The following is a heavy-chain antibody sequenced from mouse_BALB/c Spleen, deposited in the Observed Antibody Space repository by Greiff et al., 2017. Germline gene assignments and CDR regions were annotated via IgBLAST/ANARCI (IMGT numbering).Heavy chain of an antibody. J-gene: IGHJ2*01. CDR3: ARRDYGSS. CDR2: ILPGSGSI. CDR1: GYTFSSSW. Sequence: VVEPGASVKIPCKAIGYTFSSSWFEWVKQRTGHGLEWIGEILPGSGSINYNEKFKGKATFTADTSSNTAYMQLSSLTSEDSAVYYCARRDYGSSWGQGTTLTVSS. V-gene: IGHV1-9*01. D-gene: IGHD1-1*01.